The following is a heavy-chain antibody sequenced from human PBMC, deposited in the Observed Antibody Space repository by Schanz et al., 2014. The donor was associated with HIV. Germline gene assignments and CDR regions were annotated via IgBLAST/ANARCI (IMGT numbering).Heavy chain of an antibody. Sequence: GQLVESGGGLVKPGGALRLSCAASGFTFTDNYMSWVRQPPGKGPEWLSYPSVKGATREYADSVKGRFTISRDNARTSLYLQMNSLRAEDTAVYYCARVFGRTYGLPDYWGQGTLVTVSS. J-gene: IGHJ4*02. D-gene: IGHD3-10*01. CDR3: ARVFGRTYGLPDY. CDR2: PSVKGATR. CDR1: GFTFTDNY. V-gene: IGHV3-11*01.